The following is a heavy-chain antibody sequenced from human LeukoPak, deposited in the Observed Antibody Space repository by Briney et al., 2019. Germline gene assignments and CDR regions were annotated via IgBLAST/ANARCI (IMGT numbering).Heavy chain of an antibody. V-gene: IGHV3-48*01. CDR3: ARDVRGWFDP. J-gene: IGHJ5*02. D-gene: IGHD3-10*02. Sequence: GGSLRLSCAASEFTFSSYSMNWVRQAPGKGLEWVSYITNSGNSKSYADSVKGRFTISRDNTKNSLYLQMNGLRAEDTAVYYCARDVRGWFDPWGQGTLVTVSS. CDR1: EFTFSSYS. CDR2: ITNSGNSK.